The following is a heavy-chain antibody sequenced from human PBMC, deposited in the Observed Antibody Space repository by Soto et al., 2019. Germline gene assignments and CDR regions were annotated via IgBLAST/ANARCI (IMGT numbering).Heavy chain of an antibody. Sequence: LVQSGAEVKKPGASVKVSCKASVYTFTNYGISWVRQAPGQGLEWMGWISGYNGNPKYAQNLQGRVTMTTDTSTTTAYMEVRSLRSDDTAVYYCARDYDYMDVWGKGTTVTVSS. V-gene: IGHV1-18*01. CDR3: ARDYDYMDV. CDR2: ISGYNGNP. J-gene: IGHJ6*03. CDR1: VYTFTNYG.